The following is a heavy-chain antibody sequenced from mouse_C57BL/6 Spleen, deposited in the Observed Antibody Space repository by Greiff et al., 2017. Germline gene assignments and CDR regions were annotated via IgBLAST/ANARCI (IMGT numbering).Heavy chain of an antibody. D-gene: IGHD4-1*02. J-gene: IGHJ4*01. Sequence: EVKLVESGGGLVQPKGSLKLSCAASGFSFNTYAMNWVRQAPGKGLEWVARIRSKSNNYATYYADSVKDRFTISRDDSESMLYLQMNNLKTEDTAMYYCVRHNWEGYAMDYWGQGTSVTVSS. CDR2: IRSKSNNYAT. CDR1: GFSFNTYA. V-gene: IGHV10-1*01. CDR3: VRHNWEGYAMDY.